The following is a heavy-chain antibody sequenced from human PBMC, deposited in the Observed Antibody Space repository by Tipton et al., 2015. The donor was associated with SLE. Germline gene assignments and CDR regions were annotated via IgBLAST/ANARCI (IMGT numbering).Heavy chain of an antibody. CDR3: ARVLTGTSTFDY. CDR2: THLSGST. CDR1: GGSFSTNL. J-gene: IGHJ4*02. Sequence: TLSLTCTVSGGSFSTNLWGWIRQPPGKGLEWIGYTHLSGSTNYNPSLKRRVTMSLDTSKNQFSLRLNSVTAADTAVYYCARVLTGTSTFDYWGQGTLVTVSS. V-gene: IGHV4-59*01. D-gene: IGHD1-7*01.